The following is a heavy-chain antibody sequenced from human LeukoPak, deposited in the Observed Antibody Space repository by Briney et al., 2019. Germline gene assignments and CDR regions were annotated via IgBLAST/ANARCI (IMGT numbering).Heavy chain of an antibody. CDR3: ARGAVRGYLDY. Sequence: GGSLRLSCAASGFTFDDYAMHWVRQAPGKGLEWVSLISWDGGSTYYADSVKGRFTISRDNSKNTLYLQMNSLRAEDTAVYYCARGAVRGYLDYWGQGTLVTVSS. D-gene: IGHD3-22*01. CDR1: GFTFDDYA. CDR2: ISWDGGST. V-gene: IGHV3-43D*03. J-gene: IGHJ4*02.